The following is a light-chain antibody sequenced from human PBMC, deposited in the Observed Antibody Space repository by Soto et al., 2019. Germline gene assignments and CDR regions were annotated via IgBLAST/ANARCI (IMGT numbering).Light chain of an antibody. CDR3: QQRSNWWT. CDR2: DAS. CDR1: QSVSSY. Sequence: IVLPQSTATLSLSPGERATLSCRASQSVSSYLAWYQQKPGQAPRLLIYDASNRATGIPARFSGSGSGTDFTLTISSLEPEDFAVYYCQQRSNWWTFGQGTKVDIK. V-gene: IGKV3-11*01. J-gene: IGKJ1*01.